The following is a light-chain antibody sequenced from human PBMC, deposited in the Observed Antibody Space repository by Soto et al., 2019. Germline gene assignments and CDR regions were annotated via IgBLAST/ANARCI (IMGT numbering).Light chain of an antibody. J-gene: IGKJ1*01. V-gene: IGKV2-24*01. CDR2: KVS. Sequence: DIVMTQTPLSSPVTLGQPASISCRSSQSLVHSVGNTYLSWLQQRPGQPPRLLISKVSNRFSGVPDRFSGSGAGTDFTLKISRVEPEDVGVYYCMQATHSPWAFGQGTKVEIK. CDR1: QSLVHSVGNTY. CDR3: MQATHSPWA.